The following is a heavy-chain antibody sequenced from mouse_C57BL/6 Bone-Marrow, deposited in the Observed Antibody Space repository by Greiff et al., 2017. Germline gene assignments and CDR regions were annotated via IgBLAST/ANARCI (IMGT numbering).Heavy chain of an antibody. D-gene: IGHD2-2*01. Sequence: VQLQQSGAELASPGASVTLSCKASGYTFTDHIMNWVKKRPGQGLEWIGRIYPVSGETNYNQKFMGKATFSVDRSSSTVYMVLISLTSEDSAVYYCGRPLDLLWLRRDYWGQGTTLTVSS. J-gene: IGHJ2*01. CDR1: GYTFTDHI. CDR2: IYPVSGET. V-gene: IGHV1-11*01. CDR3: GRPLDLLWLRRDY.